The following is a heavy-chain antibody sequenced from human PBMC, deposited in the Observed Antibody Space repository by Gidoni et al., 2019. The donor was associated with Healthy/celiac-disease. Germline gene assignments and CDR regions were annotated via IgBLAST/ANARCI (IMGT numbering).Heavy chain of an antibody. J-gene: IGHJ6*02. CDR2: ISSSSSYT. D-gene: IGHD3-22*01. CDR1: GFTFSDYY. CDR3: ARETHYYYDSSGFGMDV. Sequence: QVQLVESGGGLVKPGGSLRLSCAASGFTFSDYYMSWIRQAPGKGLEWVSYISSSSSYTNYADTVKGRFTISRDNAKNSLYLQMNSLRAEDTAVYYCARETHYYYDSSGFGMDVWGQGTTVTVSS. V-gene: IGHV3-11*05.